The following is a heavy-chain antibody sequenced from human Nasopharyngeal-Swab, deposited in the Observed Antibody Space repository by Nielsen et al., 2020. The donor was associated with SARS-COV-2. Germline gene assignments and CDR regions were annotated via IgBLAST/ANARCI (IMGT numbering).Heavy chain of an antibody. CDR2: ISANNGNT. Sequence: ASVKVSCKASGYTFTTYGISWVRQAPAQGLEWMGWISANNGNTQYAQNLQGRVTMTTDTSTSTAYMELRSLRSDDTAVYYCARGAAASSIQYFSFWGQGTLVTVSS. CDR3: ARGAAASSIQYFSF. J-gene: IGHJ1*01. CDR1: GYTFTTYG. V-gene: IGHV1-18*01. D-gene: IGHD6-13*01.